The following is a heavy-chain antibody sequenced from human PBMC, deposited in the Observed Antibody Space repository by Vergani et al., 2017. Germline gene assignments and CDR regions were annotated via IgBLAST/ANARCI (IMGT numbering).Heavy chain of an antibody. Sequence: EVQLLESGGGLVQPGGSLRLSCEASGFSFPGYAMSWVRQAPGKGLEWVSSVSGSSATPYYADSVKGRFTISRVNAKNSLYLDMSSLRAEDTAVYYCVRDVRVSRTWGQGTLVAVSS. CDR2: VSGSSATP. CDR1: GFSFPGYA. J-gene: IGHJ5*02. CDR3: VRDVRVSRT. V-gene: IGHV3-23*01.